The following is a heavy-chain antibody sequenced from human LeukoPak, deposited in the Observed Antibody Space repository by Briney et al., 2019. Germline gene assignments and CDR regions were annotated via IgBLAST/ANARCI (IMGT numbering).Heavy chain of an antibody. V-gene: IGHV3-7*01. CDR2: IKQDGSET. CDR3: ARGGQAGTGDL. CDR1: GFTFNDYG. Sequence: PGGSLRLSCAASGFTFNDYGMSWVRQAPGKGLEWVANIKQDGSETYHVDSVKGRFTISGDNAKDSLYLEMNSLRAEDTAVYYCARGGQAGTGDLWGQGTLVTVSS. J-gene: IGHJ5*02. D-gene: IGHD3-10*01.